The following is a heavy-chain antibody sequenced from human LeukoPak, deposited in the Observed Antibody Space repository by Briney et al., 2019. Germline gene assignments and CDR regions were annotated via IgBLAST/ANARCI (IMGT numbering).Heavy chain of an antibody. CDR1: GFTFGNTYS. CDR3: ARDGDWAFDY. J-gene: IGHJ4*02. CDR2: ISLTTTTV. D-gene: IGHD2-21*02. Sequence: GGSLRLSCAASGFTFGNTYSMNWVREAPGKGLEWVAHISLTTTTVSYADSVKGRFTMSRDNAKKSLSLQMNSLRAEDTAVYYCARDGDWAFDYWGQGTLVTVSS. V-gene: IGHV3-48*01.